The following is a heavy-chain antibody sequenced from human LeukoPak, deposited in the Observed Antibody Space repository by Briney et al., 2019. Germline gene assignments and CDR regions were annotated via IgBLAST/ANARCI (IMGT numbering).Heavy chain of an antibody. CDR3: TRHSDKYCSGAGCFHYNFYGLDV. Sequence: GGSLRLSCAASGFTFSGSGMHWVRQAHGKGLEWLGRIRSRANSYTTVYAAPVQGRFIISRDDSMNMAYLQMTSLRVEDTAVYYCTRHSDKYCSGAGCFHYNFYGLDVWGQGTTVPVSS. CDR1: GFTFSGSG. J-gene: IGHJ6*02. V-gene: IGHV3-73*01. CDR2: IRSRANSYTT. D-gene: IGHD2-15*01.